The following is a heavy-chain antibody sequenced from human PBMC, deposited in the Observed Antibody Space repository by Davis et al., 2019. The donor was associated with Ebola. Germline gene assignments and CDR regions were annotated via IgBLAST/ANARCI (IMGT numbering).Heavy chain of an antibody. CDR2: ISYDGSNK. Sequence: GESLKISCAASGFTFSSYAMHWVRQAPGKGLEWVAVISYDGSNKYYADSVKGRFTISRDNSKNTLYLQMNSLRSEDTAVYYCARSLLYYDILTGRLDAFDIWGQGTMVTVSS. CDR3: ARSLLYYDILTGRLDAFDI. V-gene: IGHV3-30-3*01. CDR1: GFTFSSYA. D-gene: IGHD3-9*01. J-gene: IGHJ3*02.